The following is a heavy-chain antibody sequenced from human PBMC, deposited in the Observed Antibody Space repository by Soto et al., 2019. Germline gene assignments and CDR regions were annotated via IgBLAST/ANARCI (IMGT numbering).Heavy chain of an antibody. CDR2: ISYDGVSK. V-gene: IGHV3-30-3*02. Sequence: GGSLRLSCATSGFTFSSYALHWVRQAPGKGLEWVALISYDGVSKYHAASVQGRFTISRDSVKNSLYLHMNSLRVEDTAVYYCANGIVATGGLDYWGQGTLVTVSS. J-gene: IGHJ4*02. CDR3: ANGIVATGGLDY. CDR1: GFTFSSYA. D-gene: IGHD5-12*01.